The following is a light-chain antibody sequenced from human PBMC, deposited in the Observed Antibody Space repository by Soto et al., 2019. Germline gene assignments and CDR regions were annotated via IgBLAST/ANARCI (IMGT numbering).Light chain of an antibody. CDR1: QTVTSCY. V-gene: IGKV3-20*01. CDR3: QQYGGVQRT. CDR2: AAS. J-gene: IGKJ4*01. Sequence: ENVLTQSPATLSLSPGERATLSCRASQTVTSCYLACYRQTPEQPPRLLIYAASTRATGIPDRFWGGGSGTDFTLTIISLEPEDFSVYYCQQYGGVQRTFGGGTKVEIK.